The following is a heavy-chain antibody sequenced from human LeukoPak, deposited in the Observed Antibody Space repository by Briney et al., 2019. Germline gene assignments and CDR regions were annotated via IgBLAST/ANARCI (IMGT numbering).Heavy chain of an antibody. CDR2: IKSKTDGGTT. D-gene: IGHD3-9*01. CDR1: GFTFGGYA. CDR3: TTDSDYDILTGYWGVFDY. Sequence: GGSLRLSCTASGFTFGGYAMSWVRQAPGKGLEWVGRIKSKTDGGTTDYAAPVKGRFTISRDDSKNTLYLQMNSLKTEDTAVYYCTTDSDYDILTGYWGVFDYWGQGTLVTVSS. V-gene: IGHV3-15*01. J-gene: IGHJ4*02.